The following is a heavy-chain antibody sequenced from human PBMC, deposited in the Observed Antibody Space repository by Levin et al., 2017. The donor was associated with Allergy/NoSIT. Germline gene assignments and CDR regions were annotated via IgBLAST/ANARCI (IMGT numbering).Heavy chain of an antibody. CDR3: ARPGYGSGSYGVFSFDY. Sequence: PAASVKVSCKASGYTFTSYYMHWVRQAPGQGLEWMGIISPSGGSTSYAQKFQGRVTMTRDTSTSTVYMELSSLRSEDTAVYYCARPGYGSGSYGVFSFDYWGQGTLVTVSS. J-gene: IGHJ4*02. V-gene: IGHV1-46*01. CDR1: GYTFTSYY. D-gene: IGHD3-10*01. CDR2: ISPSGGST.